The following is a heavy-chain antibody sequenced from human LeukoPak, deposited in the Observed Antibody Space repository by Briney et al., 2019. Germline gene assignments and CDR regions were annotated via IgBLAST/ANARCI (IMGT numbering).Heavy chain of an antibody. CDR1: GGTFSNYG. CDR2: IIPVFGIA. J-gene: IGHJ5*02. Sequence: SVKVSCKASGGTFSNYGFNWVRQAPGQGLEWMGRIIPVFGIANYAQKFQGRVTITRDTSASTAYMELSSLRSEDTAVYYCARDSEELLWFGESRLTNWFDPWGQGTLVTVSS. V-gene: IGHV1-69*04. CDR3: ARDSEELLWFGESRLTNWFDP. D-gene: IGHD3-10*01.